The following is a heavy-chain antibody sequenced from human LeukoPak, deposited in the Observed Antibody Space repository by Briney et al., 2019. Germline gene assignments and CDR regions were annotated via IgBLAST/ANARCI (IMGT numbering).Heavy chain of an antibody. D-gene: IGHD6-6*01. V-gene: IGHV3-23*01. CDR1: GFTVSSNY. Sequence: GGSLRPSCAASGFTVSSNYMSWVRQAPGKGLEWVSAISGSGGSTYYADSVKGRFTISRDNSKNTLYLQMNSLRAEDTAVYYCAKKVGSSSPHYYNWFDPWGQGTLVTVSS. CDR2: ISGSGGST. CDR3: AKKVGSSSPHYYNWFDP. J-gene: IGHJ5*02.